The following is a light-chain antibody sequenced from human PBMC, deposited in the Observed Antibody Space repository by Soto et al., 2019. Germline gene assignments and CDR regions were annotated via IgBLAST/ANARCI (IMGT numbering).Light chain of an antibody. V-gene: IGKV3-20*01. CDR2: GAS. J-gene: IGKJ3*01. CDR1: QSGSSSY. CDR3: QQYGSSLFT. Sequence: EIVLTQSPGTLSLSPGERATLSCRASQSGSSSYLAWYQQKPGQAPRLLIYGASSRATGIPDRFSGSGSGTDFTLTISRLEPEDFEVYYCQQYGSSLFTFGPGTKVDIK.